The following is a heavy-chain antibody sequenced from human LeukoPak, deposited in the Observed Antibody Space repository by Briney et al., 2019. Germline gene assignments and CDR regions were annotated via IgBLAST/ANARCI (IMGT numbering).Heavy chain of an antibody. CDR2: FDPEDGET. J-gene: IGHJ6*02. Sequence: ASVKVSCKVSGYTLTELSMHWVRQAPGKGLEWMGGFDPEDGETIYAQKSQGRVTMTEDTSTDTAYMELSSLRSEDTAVYYCATEGMVRGVIRDYYYGMDVWGQGTTVTVSS. V-gene: IGHV1-24*01. CDR3: ATEGMVRGVIRDYYYGMDV. D-gene: IGHD3-10*01. CDR1: GYTLTELS.